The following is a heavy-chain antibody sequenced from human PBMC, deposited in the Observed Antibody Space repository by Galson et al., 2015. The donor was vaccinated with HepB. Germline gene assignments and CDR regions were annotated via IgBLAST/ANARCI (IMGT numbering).Heavy chain of an antibody. J-gene: IGHJ6*02. CDR1: GCTLTSYY. D-gene: IGHD3-3*01. V-gene: IGHV1-46*01. Sequence: SGCTLTSYYMPWVRQAPGQGLEWMGIINPSGGSTSYAQKFQGRVTMTRDTSTSTVYMELSSLRSEDTAVYYCARGGSPYDFWSGYSFYVYYYGMDVWGQGTTVTVSS. CDR2: INPSGGST. CDR3: ARGGSPYDFWSGYSFYVYYYGMDV.